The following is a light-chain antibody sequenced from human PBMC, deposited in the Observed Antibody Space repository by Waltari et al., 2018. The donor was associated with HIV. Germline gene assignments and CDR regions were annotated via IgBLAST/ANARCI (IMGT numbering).Light chain of an antibody. V-gene: IGKV3-15*01. CDR3: QQYDNWLS. CDR2: GAS. Sequence: PATLSVSPGERATLSCRASQSVTSNLAWYQLKPGQAPRLLMYGASTRATGIPARFSGSGSGTEFTLTISSLQSEDFAVYVCQQYDNWLSFGGGTKVEIK. J-gene: IGKJ4*01. CDR1: QSVTSN.